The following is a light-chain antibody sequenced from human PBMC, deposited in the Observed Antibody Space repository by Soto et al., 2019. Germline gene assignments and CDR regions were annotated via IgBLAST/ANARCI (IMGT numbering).Light chain of an antibody. J-gene: IGLJ3*02. CDR2: GNS. V-gene: IGLV1-47*02. Sequence: QAVVTQPPSASGTPGQRVTLSCSGSSSNIGFNAVNWYQQLPGTAPKLVMHGNSQRPSGVPDRFSGSKSGTSASLAISGLRNEDDAQYYSAALDDSLSGVVFGGWTKVTVL. CDR3: AALDDSLSGVV. CDR1: SSNIGFNA.